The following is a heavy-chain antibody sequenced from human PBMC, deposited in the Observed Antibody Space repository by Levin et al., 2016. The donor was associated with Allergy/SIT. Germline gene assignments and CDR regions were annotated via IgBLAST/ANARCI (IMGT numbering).Heavy chain of an antibody. Sequence: RQAPGKGLEWIGYIYYSGSTNYNPSLKSRVTISVDTSKNQFSLKLSSVTAADTAVYYCARQPAGYFDWFGWFDPWGQGTLVTVSS. CDR2: IYYSGST. CDR3: ARQPAGYFDWFGWFDP. J-gene: IGHJ5*02. V-gene: IGHV4-61*07. D-gene: IGHD3-9*01.